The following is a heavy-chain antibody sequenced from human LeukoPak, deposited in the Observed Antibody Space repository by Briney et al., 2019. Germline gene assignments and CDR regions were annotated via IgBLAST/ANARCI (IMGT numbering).Heavy chain of an antibody. D-gene: IGHD5-24*01. CDR2: IYYSGST. J-gene: IGHJ5*02. CDR3: ARGPPPPTLDGDNWFDP. V-gene: IGHV4-61*05. CDR1: GGSISSSSYY. Sequence: SETLSLTCTVSGGSISSSSYYWGWIRQPPGKGLEWIGYIYYSGSTNYNPSLKSRVTISVDTSKNQFSLKLSSVTAAGTAVYYCARGPPPPTLDGDNWFDPWGQGTLVTVSS.